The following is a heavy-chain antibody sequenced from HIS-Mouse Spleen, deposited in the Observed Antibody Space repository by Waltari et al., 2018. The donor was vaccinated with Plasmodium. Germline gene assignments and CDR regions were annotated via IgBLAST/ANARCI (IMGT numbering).Heavy chain of an antibody. J-gene: IGHJ4*02. Sequence: QLQLQESGPGLVKPSETRSLPCPVSGGSFRRSSYYWGWIRQPPGKGVEWIGSIYYSGSTYYNPSLKSRVTISVDTSKNQFSLKLSSVTAADTAVYYCARRGGSYYYFDYWGQGTLVTVSS. D-gene: IGHD1-26*01. CDR2: IYYSGST. V-gene: IGHV4-39*01. CDR3: ARRGGSYYYFDY. CDR1: GGSFRRSSYY.